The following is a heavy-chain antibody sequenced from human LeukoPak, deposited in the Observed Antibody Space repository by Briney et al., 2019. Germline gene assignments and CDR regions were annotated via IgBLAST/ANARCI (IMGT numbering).Heavy chain of an antibody. Sequence: GGSLRLSCAASGFTVSSNYMSWVRQAPGKGLEWVSVIHSGGSTYYADSVKGRFTISRDNSKNTLYLQMNSLRAEDTAVYYCARAKLTGAAFDIWGQGTMVTVSS. V-gene: IGHV3-53*01. CDR1: GFTVSSNY. CDR2: IHSGGST. D-gene: IGHD7-27*01. J-gene: IGHJ3*02. CDR3: ARAKLTGAAFDI.